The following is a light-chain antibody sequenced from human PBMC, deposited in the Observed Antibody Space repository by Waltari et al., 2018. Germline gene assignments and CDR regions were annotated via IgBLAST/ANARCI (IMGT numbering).Light chain of an antibody. Sequence: DIQMTQSPSSLSASVGDRVTITYRASQSISSYLNWYQQKPGNSPRLLIYTASNLQSGVPSRFSGSGSGTDFTLTISRLQPEDFATYYCQQTYSTPFTFGPGTKVDIK. J-gene: IGKJ3*01. CDR1: QSISSY. CDR2: TAS. V-gene: IGKV1-39*01. CDR3: QQTYSTPFT.